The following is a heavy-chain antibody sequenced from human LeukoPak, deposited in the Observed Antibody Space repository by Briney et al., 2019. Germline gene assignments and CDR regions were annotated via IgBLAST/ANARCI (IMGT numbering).Heavy chain of an antibody. Sequence: GGSLRLSCAASGFTFTSSAMSWVRQAPGKGLEWVSAISNNGGYTYYADSVQGRFTISRDNSKSTLCLQMNSLRAEDTAVYYCAKQLGYCSDGSCYFPYWGQGTLVTVSS. CDR2: ISNNGGYT. D-gene: IGHD2-15*01. J-gene: IGHJ4*02. V-gene: IGHV3-23*01. CDR1: GFTFTSSA. CDR3: AKQLGYCSDGSCYFPY.